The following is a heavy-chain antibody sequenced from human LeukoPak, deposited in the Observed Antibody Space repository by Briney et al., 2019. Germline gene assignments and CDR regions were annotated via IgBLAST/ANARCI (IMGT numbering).Heavy chain of an antibody. CDR1: GGSITSYY. Sequence: PSETLSLTCTVPGGSITSYYWSWSPQPPGKGLGWSGRIYTSGITNYNPPLKSRVTISVDKSKNQFSLRLSSVTAADTAVYYCARGGLAARPGYFDYWGQGTLVTVSS. CDR2: IYTSGIT. CDR3: ARGGLAARPGYFDY. V-gene: IGHV4-4*07. J-gene: IGHJ4*02. D-gene: IGHD6-6*01.